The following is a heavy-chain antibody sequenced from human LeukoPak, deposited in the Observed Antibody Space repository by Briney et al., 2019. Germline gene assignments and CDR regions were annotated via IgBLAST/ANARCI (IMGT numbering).Heavy chain of an antibody. Sequence: GGSLRLSCAASGFTFSSYAMSWVRQAPGKGLEWVSAISGSGGSRYYADSVRGRFTISRDNSKNTLYLQMNSLRAEDTAVYYCAKEHGDYLKTYYFDYWGQGTLVTVSS. CDR1: GFTFSSYA. V-gene: IGHV3-23*01. D-gene: IGHD4-17*01. CDR3: AKEHGDYLKTYYFDY. J-gene: IGHJ4*02. CDR2: ISGSGGSR.